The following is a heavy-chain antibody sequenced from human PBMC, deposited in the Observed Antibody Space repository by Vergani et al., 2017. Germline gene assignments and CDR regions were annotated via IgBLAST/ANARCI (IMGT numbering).Heavy chain of an antibody. V-gene: IGHV3-21*01. Sequence: EVQLVESGGGLVKPGGSLRLSCAASGFTFSSYSMNWVRQAPGKGLEWVSSISSSSSYIYYADSVKGRFTISRDNAKNSLYLQMNNLRAEDTAVYYCAREDRGYGAARKPAPGYWGQGTLVTVSS. CDR3: AREDRGYGAARKPAPGY. J-gene: IGHJ4*02. CDR1: GFTFSSYS. D-gene: IGHD6-6*01. CDR2: ISSSSSYI.